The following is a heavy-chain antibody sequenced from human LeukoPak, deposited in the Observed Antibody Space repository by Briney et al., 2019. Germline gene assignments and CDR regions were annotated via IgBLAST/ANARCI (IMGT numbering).Heavy chain of an antibody. J-gene: IGHJ4*02. D-gene: IGHD4/OR15-4a*01. CDR1: GYTFTSYG. CDR2: INPNSGDT. Sequence: ASVKVSCKASGYTFTSYGISWVRQAPGQGLEWMGWINPNSGDTNYAQKFQGRVTMTTEMSISTAYLELSSLRSDDTAVYYCTRGGADYWGQGTLVTVSS. CDR3: TRGGADY. V-gene: IGHV1-18*01.